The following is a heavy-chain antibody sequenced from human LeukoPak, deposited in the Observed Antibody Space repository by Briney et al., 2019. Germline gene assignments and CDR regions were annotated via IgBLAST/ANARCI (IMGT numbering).Heavy chain of an antibody. D-gene: IGHD3-9*01. V-gene: IGHV4-4*07. CDR1: GGSIRSYY. CDR3: ARGKMLRYFDWLLGDAFDI. J-gene: IGHJ3*02. CDR2: IYSSGTT. Sequence: SETLSLTCTVSGGSIRSYYWSWIRQPAGKGLDWIGRIYSSGTTNYNPSLKSRVTISVDTSKNQFSLKLSSVTAGDTAVYYCARGKMLRYFDWLLGDAFDIWGQGTMVTVSS.